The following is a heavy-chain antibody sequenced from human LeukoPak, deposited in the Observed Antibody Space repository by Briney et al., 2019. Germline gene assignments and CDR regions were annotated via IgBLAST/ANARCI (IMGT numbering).Heavy chain of an antibody. CDR2: ISSSGSTI. D-gene: IGHD4/OR15-4a*01. V-gene: IGHV3-48*03. CDR3: ARRAGAYSHPYDY. Sequence: PGGSLRLSCAVSGFSFSSYEMNWVRQAPGKGLEWVSYISSSGSTIYHADSVRGRFTISRDNSKNTLYLQMNSLRAEDTAVYYCARRAGAYSHPYDYWGQGTLVTVSS. CDR1: GFSFSSYE. J-gene: IGHJ4*02.